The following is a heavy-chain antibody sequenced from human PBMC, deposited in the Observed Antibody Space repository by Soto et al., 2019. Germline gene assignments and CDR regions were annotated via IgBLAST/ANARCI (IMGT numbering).Heavy chain of an antibody. CDR2: SHHTGSS. V-gene: IGHV4-59*01. J-gene: IGHJ4*02. Sequence: AETLSLPCTFSGGSINSYHCSWFRQPPGKGLEWIGYSHHTGSSNYNPSLKSRVTILVDTSKSQFTLKLNSVTAADTAVYYCASRKAASATLYNWGKGTLVTVS. CDR1: GGSINSYH. D-gene: IGHD2-15*01. CDR3: ASRKAASATLYN.